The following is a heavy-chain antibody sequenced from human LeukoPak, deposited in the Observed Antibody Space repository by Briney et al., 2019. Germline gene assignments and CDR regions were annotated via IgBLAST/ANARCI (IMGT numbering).Heavy chain of an antibody. Sequence: GGSLRLSCAASGFTFSSYWMYWVRQAPGKGQEWVSRINSDGSSTSYADPVKGRFTISRDNAKNTLFLQMNSLRAEDTAVYYCARVARFGAAYWYFDLWGRGTLVTVSS. D-gene: IGHD3-3*01. J-gene: IGHJ2*01. CDR3: ARVARFGAAYWYFDL. V-gene: IGHV3-74*01. CDR2: INSDGSST. CDR1: GFTFSSYW.